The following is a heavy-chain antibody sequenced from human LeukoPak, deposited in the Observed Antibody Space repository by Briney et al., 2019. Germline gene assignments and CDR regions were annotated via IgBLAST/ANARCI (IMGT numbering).Heavy chain of an antibody. Sequence: SGGSLRLSCAASGFTFSNYAMNWVRQAPGKGLEWVSAISGSGGSTYYADSVKGRFTISRDNSKNTLYLQMNSLRAEDTAVYYCAKLARLYYYYMDVWGKGTTVTVSS. D-gene: IGHD6-6*01. CDR3: AKLARLYYYYMDV. CDR2: ISGSGGST. J-gene: IGHJ6*03. CDR1: GFTFSNYA. V-gene: IGHV3-23*01.